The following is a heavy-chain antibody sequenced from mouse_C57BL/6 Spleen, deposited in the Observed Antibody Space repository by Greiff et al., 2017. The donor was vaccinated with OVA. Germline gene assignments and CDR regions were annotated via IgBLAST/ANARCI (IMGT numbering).Heavy chain of an antibody. CDR3: AINTPLSNYYFDY. CDR1: GFSLTSYG. Sequence: VQRVESGPGLVQPSQSLSITCTVSGFSLTSYGVHWVRQSPGKGLEWLGVIWSGGSTDSNEAFISRLSISKDNSKSQVFFKMISLQADDTAIYYCAINTPLSNYYFDYWGQGTTLTVSS. V-gene: IGHV2-2*01. J-gene: IGHJ2*01. D-gene: IGHD2-5*01. CDR2: IWSGGST.